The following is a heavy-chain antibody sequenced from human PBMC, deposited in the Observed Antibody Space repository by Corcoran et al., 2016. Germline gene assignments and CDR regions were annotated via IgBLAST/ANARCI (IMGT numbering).Heavy chain of an antibody. Sequence: QVQLVQSGAEVKKPGASVKVSCKASGYTFTSYYMHWVRQAPGQGLEWMGIINPSGGSTSYAQKFQGRVTMTRDTSTSTVYMELGSLRSEDTAVYYCERERGKEVATMGSYDYYGMDVWGQGTTVTVSS. CDR2: INPSGGST. CDR3: ERERGKEVATMGSYDYYGMDV. D-gene: IGHD5-12*01. V-gene: IGHV1-46*01. J-gene: IGHJ6*02. CDR1: GYTFTSYY.